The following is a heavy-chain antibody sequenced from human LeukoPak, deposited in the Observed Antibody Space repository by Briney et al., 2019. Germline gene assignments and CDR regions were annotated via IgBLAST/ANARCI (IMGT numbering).Heavy chain of an antibody. D-gene: IGHD6-19*01. J-gene: IGHJ6*03. CDR2: ISSSSSTI. CDR1: GFTFSSYS. V-gene: IGHV3-48*01. CDR3: AKDSHSSGWYAFYYYYMDV. Sequence: GGSLRLSYAASGFTFSSYSMNWVRRAPGKGLEWVSYISSSSSTIYYADSVKGRFTISRDNAKNTLYLQMNSLRAEDTAVYYCAKDSHSSGWYAFYYYYMDVWGKGTTVTISS.